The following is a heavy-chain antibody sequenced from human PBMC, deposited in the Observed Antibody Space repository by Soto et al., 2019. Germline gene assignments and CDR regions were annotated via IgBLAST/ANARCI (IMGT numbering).Heavy chain of an antibody. CDR2: IKSKTDGGTT. Sequence: EVQLVESGGGLVKPGGSLRLSCAASGFTFSNAWMNWVRQAPGKGLEWVGRIKSKTDGGTTDYAAPVKGRFTISRDDSKRTPYLQMNSLATVDTAVYYCTTDPRYAFDIWGQGTMVTVSS. CDR1: GFTFSNAW. V-gene: IGHV3-15*01. CDR3: TTDPRYAFDI. J-gene: IGHJ3*02. D-gene: IGHD3-16*01.